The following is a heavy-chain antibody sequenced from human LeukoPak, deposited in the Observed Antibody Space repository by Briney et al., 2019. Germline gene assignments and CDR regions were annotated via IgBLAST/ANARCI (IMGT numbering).Heavy chain of an antibody. D-gene: IGHD5-12*01. CDR3: AKGAVPTILHYYYMDV. CDR1: GFTFSSYA. V-gene: IGHV3-23*01. CDR2: ISGSGGST. Sequence: GGSLRLSCAASGFTFSSYAMSWVRQAPGKGLEWVSAISGSGGSTYYADSVKGRFTISRDNSKNTLYLQMNSLRAEDTAVYYCAKGAVPTILHYYYMDVWGKGTTVTVSS. J-gene: IGHJ6*03.